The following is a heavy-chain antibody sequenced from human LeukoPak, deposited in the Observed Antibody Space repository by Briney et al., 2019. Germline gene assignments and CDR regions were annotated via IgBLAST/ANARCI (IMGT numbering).Heavy chain of an antibody. CDR1: GGSISSYY. D-gene: IGHD3-22*01. CDR2: IYYSGST. CDR3: ARGAPRVSSGYPFDY. V-gene: IGHV4-59*01. Sequence: PSETLSLTCTVSGGSISSYYWSWIRQPPGKGLEWIGYIYYSGSTNYNPSLKSRVTISVDTSKNQFSLKLSSVTAEDTAVYYCARGAPRVSSGYPFDYWGQGTLVTVSS. J-gene: IGHJ4*02.